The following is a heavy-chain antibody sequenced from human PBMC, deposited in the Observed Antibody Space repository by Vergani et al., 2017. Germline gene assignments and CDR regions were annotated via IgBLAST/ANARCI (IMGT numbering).Heavy chain of an antibody. Sequence: QLQLQESGPGLVKPSETLSLTCTVSGVSISSSSYYWGWIRPPPGKGLEWIECIYYSGSTYYNPSLKRRVTISVVTSKNQLSLKMSAVTAADTAVYYCARHLAYXGGYCYPYYYGMDVWGQGTTVTVSS. D-gene: IGHD2-21*02. CDR3: ARHLAYXGGYCYPYYYGMDV. CDR1: GVSISSSSYY. J-gene: IGHJ6*02. V-gene: IGHV4-39*01. CDR2: IYYSGST.